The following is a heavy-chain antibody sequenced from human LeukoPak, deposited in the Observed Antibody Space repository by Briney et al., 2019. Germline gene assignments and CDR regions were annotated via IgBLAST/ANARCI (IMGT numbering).Heavy chain of an antibody. Sequence: GGSLRLSCAASGFTFSSYWMHWVRQAPGKGLVWVSRINSDGSSTSYADSVKGRFTISRDNSKNTLYLQMNSLRAEDTAVYYCANEPRVYSSGWGYDFWGQGTLVTVSS. CDR1: GFTFSSYW. CDR2: INSDGSST. J-gene: IGHJ4*02. V-gene: IGHV3-74*01. D-gene: IGHD6-19*01. CDR3: ANEPRVYSSGWGYDF.